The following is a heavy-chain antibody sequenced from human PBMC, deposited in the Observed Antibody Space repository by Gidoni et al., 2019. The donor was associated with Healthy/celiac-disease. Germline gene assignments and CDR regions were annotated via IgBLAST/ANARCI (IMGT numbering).Heavy chain of an antibody. CDR3: AKDQLGVIAAAGPIDY. CDR1: GFTFSSYA. Sequence: EVQLLESGGGLVQPGGSLRLSCAASGFTFSSYAMSWVRQAPGKGLEWVSAISGSGGSPYYADSVKGRFTISRDNSKNTLYLQMNSLRAEDTAVYYCAKDQLGVIAAAGPIDYWGQGTLVTVSS. CDR2: ISGSGGSP. J-gene: IGHJ4*02. D-gene: IGHD6-13*01. V-gene: IGHV3-23*01.